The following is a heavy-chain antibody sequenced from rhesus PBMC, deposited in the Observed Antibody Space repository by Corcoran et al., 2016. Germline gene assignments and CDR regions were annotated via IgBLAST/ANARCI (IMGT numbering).Heavy chain of an antibody. CDR2: INSVGGRT. D-gene: IGHD2-21*01. J-gene: IGHJ2*01. V-gene: IGHV3S5*01. CDR1: GFTFSNYV. CDR3: AKTPWRGFCTGSGCYFYWYFDL. Sequence: EVQLVETGGGLVQPGGSLKLSCAASGFTFSNYVMSWVRQFQGKGLEWVSAINSVGGRTYNEDAVNDRFSIYRDKAKNTVSLQMNSLRAEDTAVYYCAKTPWRGFCTGSGCYFYWYFDLWGPGTPITISS.